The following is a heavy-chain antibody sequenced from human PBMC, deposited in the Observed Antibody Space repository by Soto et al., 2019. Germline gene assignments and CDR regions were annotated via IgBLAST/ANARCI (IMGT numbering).Heavy chain of an antibody. CDR2: IYYSGST. D-gene: IGHD5-12*01. Sequence: SETLSLTCTVSGGSISSGGYYWSWIRQHPGKGLEWIGYIYYSGSTYYNPSLKSRVTISVDTSKNQFSLKLSSVTAADTAVYYCATSGIRDGYNYGDYWGQGTLVTVSS. J-gene: IGHJ4*02. V-gene: IGHV4-31*03. CDR1: GGSISSGGYY. CDR3: ATSGIRDGYNYGDY.